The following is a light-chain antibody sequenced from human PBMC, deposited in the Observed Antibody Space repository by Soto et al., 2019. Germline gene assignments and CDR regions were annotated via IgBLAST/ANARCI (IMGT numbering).Light chain of an antibody. CDR1: SSDVGGCKF. J-gene: IGLJ1*01. V-gene: IGLV2-8*01. CDR3: SSCAGRNNPDV. Sequence: QYALTQPPSASGSPGQSVTISCTGTSSDVGGCKFVSWYQQYPGKAPKLIIYEVSKRTSGVPDRFSGFKSGNTASLTVSGLQAEDEADYYCSSCAGRNNPDVVGTGTKLTVL. CDR2: EVS.